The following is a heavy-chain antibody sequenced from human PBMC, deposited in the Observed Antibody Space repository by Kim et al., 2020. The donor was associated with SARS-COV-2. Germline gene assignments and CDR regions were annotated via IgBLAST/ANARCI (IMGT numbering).Heavy chain of an antibody. Sequence: GGSLRLSCATSGFTFSAYDMNWVRQAPGKGLEWLSFITKTSSTIYYADSVKGRFTISRDNVKNSLYLQMGSLTDEDTAVYFCVRDRWGGAFDFWGQGTLVTVSS. J-gene: IGHJ3*01. D-gene: IGHD3-16*01. V-gene: IGHV3-48*02. CDR3: VRDRWGGAFDF. CDR2: ITKTSSTI. CDR1: GFTFSAYD.